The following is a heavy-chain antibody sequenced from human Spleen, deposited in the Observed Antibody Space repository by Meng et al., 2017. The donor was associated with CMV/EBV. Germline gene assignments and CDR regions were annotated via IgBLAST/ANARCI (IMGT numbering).Heavy chain of an antibody. CDR3: ARGHVPMTTVATGDY. V-gene: IGHV1-2*02. D-gene: IGHD4-17*01. CDR1: GFTFTGYY. Sequence: SGFTFTGYYRHWVRQAPGQGLEWMGWINPNSGGTNYAQKFQGSVTMTKYTSISTAYMELSRLRSDDTAVYYCARGHVPMTTVATGDYWGQGTLVTVSS. J-gene: IGHJ4*02. CDR2: INPNSGGT.